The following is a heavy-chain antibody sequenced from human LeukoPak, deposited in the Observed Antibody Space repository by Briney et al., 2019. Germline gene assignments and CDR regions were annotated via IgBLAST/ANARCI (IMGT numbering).Heavy chain of an antibody. V-gene: IGHV3-33*01. CDR3: ATGATSGSEAFDI. D-gene: IGHD1-26*01. CDR1: GFTFSNYG. Sequence: RSLRLSCAASGFTFSNYGMHWVRQAPGKGLEWVAVIWFDGINKYYADSVKGRFTISRDNSKNTLFLQLNSLRAEDTAVYYCATGATSGSEAFDIWGQGTMVTVSS. CDR2: IWFDGINK. J-gene: IGHJ3*02.